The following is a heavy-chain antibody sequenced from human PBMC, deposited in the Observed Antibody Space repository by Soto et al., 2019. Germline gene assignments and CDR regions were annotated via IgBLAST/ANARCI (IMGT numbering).Heavy chain of an antibody. V-gene: IGHV2-70*01. CDR2: IDWDDDK. J-gene: IGHJ3*02. D-gene: IGHD3-22*01. Sequence: SGPTLVNPTQTLTLTCTFSGFSLSTSGMCVSWIRQPPGKALEWLALIDWDDDKYYSTSLKTRLTISKDTSKNQVVLTMTNMDPVDTATYYCARIAHPDPIQADYYERSRYPGTLDIWAQGTMVTVSS. CDR3: ARIAHPDPIQADYYERSRYPGTLDI. CDR1: GFSLSTSGMC.